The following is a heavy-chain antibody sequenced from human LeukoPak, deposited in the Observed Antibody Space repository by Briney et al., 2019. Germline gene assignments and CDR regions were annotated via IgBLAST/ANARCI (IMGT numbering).Heavy chain of an antibody. CDR3: AKAPVFGELFSYYFDY. CDR2: IYSGGST. Sequence: GSLRLSCAASGFTVSSKYMSWVRQAPGKGLEWVSVIYSGGSTYYADSVKGRFTISRDNSKNTLYLQMNSLRAEDTAVYYCAKAPVFGELFSYYFDYWGQGTLVTVSS. CDR1: GFTVSSKY. V-gene: IGHV3-66*01. D-gene: IGHD3-10*01. J-gene: IGHJ4*02.